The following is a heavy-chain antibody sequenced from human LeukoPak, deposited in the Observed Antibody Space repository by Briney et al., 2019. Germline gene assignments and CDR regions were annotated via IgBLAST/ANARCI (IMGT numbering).Heavy chain of an antibody. CDR3: ARAPGGYLDY. CDR1: GGSISSGSYY. V-gene: IGHV4-61*02. J-gene: IGHJ4*02. D-gene: IGHD3-16*01. CDR2: IYTSGST. Sequence: SQTLSLTCTVSGGSISSGSYYWSWIRQPAGKGLEWIGRIYTSGSTNYNPSLKSRVTISVDTSKNQFSLKLSSVTAADTAMYYCARAPGGYLDYWGQGTLVTVSS.